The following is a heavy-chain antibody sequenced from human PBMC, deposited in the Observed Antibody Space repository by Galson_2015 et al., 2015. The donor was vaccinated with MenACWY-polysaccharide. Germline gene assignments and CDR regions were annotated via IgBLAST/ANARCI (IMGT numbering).Heavy chain of an antibody. CDR3: ARDTPGIEDFDY. CDR1: GFTFRSHD. D-gene: IGHD1-1*01. Sequence: LRLSCAVSGFTFRSHDMTWVRQAPGKGLEWVSYIDTSGTSTKYADSVKGRFIMSRDNAKNSLYLQMNSLRLEDTAVYYCARDTPGIEDFDYWGQGILVTVSS. CDR2: IDTSGTST. J-gene: IGHJ4*02. V-gene: IGHV3-48*03.